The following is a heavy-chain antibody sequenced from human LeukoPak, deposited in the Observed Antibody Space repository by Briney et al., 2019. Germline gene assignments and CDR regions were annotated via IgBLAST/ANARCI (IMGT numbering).Heavy chain of an antibody. CDR3: ARGKWELHPSGVNWFDP. D-gene: IGHD1-26*01. Sequence: SETLSLTCTVSGGSINNYYWSWIRQPPGKGLEWIGYIYYSGSTYYNPSLKSRVTISVDTSKNQFSLKLSSVTAADTAVYYCARGKWELHPSGVNWFDPWGQGTLVTVSS. J-gene: IGHJ5*02. V-gene: IGHV4-30-4*01. CDR2: IYYSGST. CDR1: GGSINNYY.